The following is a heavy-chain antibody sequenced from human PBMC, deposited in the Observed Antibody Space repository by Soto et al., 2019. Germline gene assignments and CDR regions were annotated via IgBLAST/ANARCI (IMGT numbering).Heavy chain of an antibody. CDR2: IYYSGNT. CDR3: ARTMLAYQLGFDP. D-gene: IGHD1-1*01. J-gene: IGHJ5*02. CDR1: GASITSYY. Sequence: PSETLSLTCSVSGASITSYYGNWIRQPPGKGLEWIGYIYYSGNTNYNPSLKSRVTISVDTSKNQFSLKLRSVTTADTAVYYCARTMLAYQLGFDPWGQGTLVTVSS. V-gene: IGHV4-59*01.